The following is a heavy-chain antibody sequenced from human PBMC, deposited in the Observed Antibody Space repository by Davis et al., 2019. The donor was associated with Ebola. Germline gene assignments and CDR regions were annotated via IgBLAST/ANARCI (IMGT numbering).Heavy chain of an antibody. CDR2: ISGSGGST. V-gene: IGHV3-23*01. J-gene: IGHJ6*02. CDR3: ARETPYYDFWSGYYDYGMDV. Sequence: GESLKISCAASGFTFSSYAMSWVRQAPGKGLEWVSAISGSGGSTYYADSVKGRFTISRDNSKNTLYLQMNSLRAEDTAVYYCARETPYYDFWSGYYDYGMDVWGQGTTVTVSS. D-gene: IGHD3-3*01. CDR1: GFTFSSYA.